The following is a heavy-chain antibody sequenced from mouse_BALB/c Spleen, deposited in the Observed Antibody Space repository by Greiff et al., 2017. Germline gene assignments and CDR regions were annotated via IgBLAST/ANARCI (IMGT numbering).Heavy chain of an antibody. Sequence: QVQLKESGAELARPGASVKLSCKASGYTFTSYWMQWVKQRPGQGLEWIGAIYPGDGDTRYTQKFKGKATLTADKSSSTAYMQLSSLASEDSAVYYCARSDYGNYVDYWGQGTTLTVSS. CDR1: GYTFTSYW. CDR2: IYPGDGDT. CDR3: ARSDYGNYVDY. D-gene: IGHD2-1*01. V-gene: IGHV1-87*01. J-gene: IGHJ2*01.